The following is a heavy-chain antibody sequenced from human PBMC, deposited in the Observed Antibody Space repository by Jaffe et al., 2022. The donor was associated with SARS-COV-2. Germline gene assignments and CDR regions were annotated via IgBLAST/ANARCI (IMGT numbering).Heavy chain of an antibody. J-gene: IGHJ6*02. CDR1: GFTFSDYY. Sequence: QVQLVESGGGLVKPGGSLRLSCAASGFTFSDYYMSWIRQAPGKGLEWVSYISSSGSTIYYADSVKGRFTISRDNAKNSLYLQMNSLRAEDTAVYYCARDGRDFWSGYYTGIYYGMDVWGQGTTVTVSS. D-gene: IGHD3-3*01. V-gene: IGHV3-11*01. CDR2: ISSSGSTI. CDR3: ARDGRDFWSGYYTGIYYGMDV.